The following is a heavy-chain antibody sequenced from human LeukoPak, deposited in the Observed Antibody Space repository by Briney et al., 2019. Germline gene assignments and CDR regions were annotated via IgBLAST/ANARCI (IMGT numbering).Heavy chain of an antibody. V-gene: IGHV3-23*01. CDR3: AIDPNWGTHS. J-gene: IGHJ4*02. Sequence: GGSLRLSCAASGFTFSTYTMYWVRHPPGKRLEWISIIGNNGGGIHYADSVRGRFTISRDNSKNALYLQMNSLRVEDTAVYYCAIDPNWGTHSWGQGVLVTVSS. CDR1: GFTFSTYT. CDR2: IGNNGGGI. D-gene: IGHD7-27*01.